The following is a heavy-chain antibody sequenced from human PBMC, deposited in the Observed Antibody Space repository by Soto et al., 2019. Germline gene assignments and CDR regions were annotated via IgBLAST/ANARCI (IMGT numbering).Heavy chain of an antibody. D-gene: IGHD6-19*01. CDR3: AHRGYTSGWAATWFDY. J-gene: IGHJ4*02. CDR1: GFSLSTGGVG. Sequence: QITLKESGPTLVKPTQTLTLTCSFSGFSLSTGGVGVGWIRQPPGKALEWLSLIYWDDDKRYSPSLKNRLTITKDTSKNQGFLTMTDMDPVDTATYYGAHRGYTSGWAATWFDYWGQGTLVTVSS. V-gene: IGHV2-5*02. CDR2: IYWDDDK.